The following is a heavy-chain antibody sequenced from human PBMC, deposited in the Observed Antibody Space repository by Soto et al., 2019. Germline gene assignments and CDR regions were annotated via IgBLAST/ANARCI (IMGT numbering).Heavy chain of an antibody. CDR2: IYYSGTT. Sequence: QVQLQESGPGLVKPSQTLSLTCTVSGGYISTEGNYWSCIRQHPGKGLQWLGYIYYSGTTHYNPSLKSRLTISVDTSKDQFSLKVSPVTAADTAVYFCARATGYGAYFDYLGQGILVPVSS. D-gene: IGHD1-1*01. J-gene: IGHJ4*02. V-gene: IGHV4-31*03. CDR1: GGYISTEGNY. CDR3: ARATGYGAYFDY.